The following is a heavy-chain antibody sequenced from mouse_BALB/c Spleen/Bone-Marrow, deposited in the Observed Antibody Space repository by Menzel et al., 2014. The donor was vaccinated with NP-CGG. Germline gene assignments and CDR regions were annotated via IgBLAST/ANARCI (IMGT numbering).Heavy chain of an antibody. D-gene: IGHD2-4*01. CDR1: GFTFRNYG. CDR2: ISGGGSYT. V-gene: IGHV5-9-2*01. Sequence: EVMLVESGGGLVKSGGSLKLSCAASGFTFRNYGMSWVRQTPEKRLEWVATISGGGSYTFYSDSVKGRFTISRDNAKNNLYLQLSSLRSEDTALYYCARHAYYDQTEVSFVYWGQGTLVTVSA. J-gene: IGHJ3*01. CDR3: ARHAYYDQTEVSFVY.